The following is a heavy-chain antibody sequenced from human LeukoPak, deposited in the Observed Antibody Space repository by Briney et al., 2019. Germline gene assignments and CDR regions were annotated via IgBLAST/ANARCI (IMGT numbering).Heavy chain of an antibody. CDR3: ARGERAMATRKAGFDY. Sequence: GESLKISCTASGYDFANSWIGWVRQMPGKGLEWMGIIYPRDSDTIYSPSFQGQVTISADKSIRTAYLQWSSLTASDTAMYYCARGERAMATRKAGFDYWGQGTQVTVSS. V-gene: IGHV5-51*01. D-gene: IGHD5-24*01. CDR1: GYDFANSW. J-gene: IGHJ4*02. CDR2: IYPRDSDT.